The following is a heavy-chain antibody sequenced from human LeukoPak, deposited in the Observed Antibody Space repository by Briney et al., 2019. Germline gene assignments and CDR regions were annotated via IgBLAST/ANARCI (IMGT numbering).Heavy chain of an antibody. CDR3: ASKVSGGYYYGEYFQH. J-gene: IGHJ1*01. CDR2: IIPIFGTA. V-gene: IGHV1-69*05. Sequence: SVKVSCKASGGTFSSYAISWVRQAPGQGLEWMGGIIPIFGTANYAQKFQGRVTITTDESTSTAYMELSSLRSEDTAVYYCASKVSGGYYYGEYFQHWGRGTLVTVSS. D-gene: IGHD3-22*01. CDR1: GGTFSSYA.